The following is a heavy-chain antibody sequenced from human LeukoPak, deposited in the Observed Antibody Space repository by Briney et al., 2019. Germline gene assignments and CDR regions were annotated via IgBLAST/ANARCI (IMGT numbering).Heavy chain of an antibody. J-gene: IGHJ4*02. D-gene: IGHD3-10*01. V-gene: IGHV4-34*01. CDR3: ARGPVFRLLWFGDRRSRRWHFDY. Sequence: SETLSLTCAVYGGSFSGYYWSWIRQPPGKGLEWIGEINHSGSTNYNPSLKSRVTISVDTSKNQFSLKLSSVTAADTAVYYCARGPVFRLLWFGDRRSRRWHFDYWGQGTLVTVSS. CDR1: GGSFSGYY. CDR2: INHSGST.